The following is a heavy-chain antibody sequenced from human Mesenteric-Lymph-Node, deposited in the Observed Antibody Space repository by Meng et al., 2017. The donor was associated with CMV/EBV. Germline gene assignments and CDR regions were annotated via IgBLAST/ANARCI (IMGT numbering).Heavy chain of an antibody. CDR2: MNPNSGNT. J-gene: IGHJ6*02. CDR1: GYTFTSYD. D-gene: IGHD2-2*01. Sequence: ASVKVSCKASGYTFTSYDINWVRQATGQGLEWMGWMNPNSGNTGYAQKFQGRVTMTRNTSISTAYMELSSLRSEDTAVYYCVRDCSSTKCYLPGGSYNYYGMDVWGQGTTVIVSS. CDR3: VRDCSSTKCYLPGGSYNYYGMDV. V-gene: IGHV1-8*01.